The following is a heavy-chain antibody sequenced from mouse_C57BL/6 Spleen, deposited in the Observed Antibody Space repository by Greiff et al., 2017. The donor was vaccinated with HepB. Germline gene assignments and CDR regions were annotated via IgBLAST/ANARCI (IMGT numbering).Heavy chain of an antibody. D-gene: IGHD2-3*01. V-gene: IGHV7-1*01. CDR3: ARDDDGYYVGAMDY. CDR1: GFTFSDFY. CDR2: SRNKANDYTT. J-gene: IGHJ4*01. Sequence: EVNVVESGGGLVQSGRSLRLSCATSGFTFSDFYMEWVRQAPGKGLEWIAASRNKANDYTTEYSASVKGRFIVSRDTSQSILYLQMNALRAEDTAIYYCARDDDGYYVGAMDYWGQGTSVTVSS.